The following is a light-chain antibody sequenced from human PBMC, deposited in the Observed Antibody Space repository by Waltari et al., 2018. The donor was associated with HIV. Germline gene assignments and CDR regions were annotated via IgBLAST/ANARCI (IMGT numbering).Light chain of an antibody. Sequence: QSVLTQPPSVSAAPGQRVTISCSGSSSNIGNSAVYWYQQFPGMPPQLLMSHARLPPSGVPDRFSGSKSGTSASLTIYGVQSQDEADYYCATWDDSLTAGVFGGGSKVTGL. CDR3: ATWDDSLTAGV. J-gene: IGLJ3*02. CDR2: HAR. V-gene: IGLV1-36*01. CDR1: SSNIGNSA.